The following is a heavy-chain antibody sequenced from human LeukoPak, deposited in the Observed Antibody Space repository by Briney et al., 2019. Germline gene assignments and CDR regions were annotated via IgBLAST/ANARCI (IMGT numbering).Heavy chain of an antibody. V-gene: IGHV4-34*01. Sequence: SETLSLTCAVYGGSFSGYYWSWIRQPPGKGLEWIGEINHSGSTNYNPSLKSRVTISVDTSKNQFSLKLSSVTAADTAVYYCARGFRPYCSSTSCRYYYFDYWGQGTLATVSS. CDR2: INHSGST. CDR1: GGSFSGYY. D-gene: IGHD2-2*01. CDR3: ARGFRPYCSSTSCRYYYFDY. J-gene: IGHJ4*02.